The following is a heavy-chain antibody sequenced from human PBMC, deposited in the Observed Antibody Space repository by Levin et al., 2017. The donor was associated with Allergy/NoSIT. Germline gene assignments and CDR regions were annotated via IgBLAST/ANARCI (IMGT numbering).Heavy chain of an antibody. CDR1: GFTFSDHY. D-gene: IGHD2-21*02. CDR3: VRVTERSLDGFDV. J-gene: IGHJ3*01. CDR2: TRNKGNSYTT. Sequence: LSLTCAASGFTFSDHYMDWVRQAPGKGLEWVGRTRNKGNSYTTDYAASVKGRFTFSRDDSKNSLYLQMNSLKTEDTAVYYCVRVTERSLDGFDVWGQGTMVTVSS. V-gene: IGHV3-72*01.